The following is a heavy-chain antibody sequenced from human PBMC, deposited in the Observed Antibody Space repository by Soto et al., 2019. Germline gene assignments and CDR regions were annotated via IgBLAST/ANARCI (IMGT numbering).Heavy chain of an antibody. J-gene: IGHJ3*02. CDR1: GFTVTEIY. CDR3: VREPRYCSGGSCSIMGDAFDI. D-gene: IGHD2-15*01. CDR2: IYNEFT. V-gene: IGHV3-66*01. Sequence: EVQLVESGGGLVQPGGSLRLSCVASGFTVTEIYMNWGRQAPGKGLEWVSAIYNEFTAYADSVRGRFSISTDSSKNALYLQMNSLRVEDSSVYNCVREPRYCSGGSCSIMGDAFDIWGQGTMVTVSS.